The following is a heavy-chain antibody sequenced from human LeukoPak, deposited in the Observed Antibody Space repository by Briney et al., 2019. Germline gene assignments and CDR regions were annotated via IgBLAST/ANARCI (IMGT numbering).Heavy chain of an antibody. CDR2: ISWNSGSI. V-gene: IGHV3-9*01. CDR3: AKDMAMTTVTSGASDI. J-gene: IGHJ3*02. D-gene: IGHD4-17*01. Sequence: GRSLRLSCAASGFTFDDYAMHWVRQAPGKGLEWVCGISWNSGSIGYEDAVKGRFTISRDNANNSLYLQMNSLRAEDTALYYCAKDMAMTTVTSGASDIWGQGTMVTVSS. CDR1: GFTFDDYA.